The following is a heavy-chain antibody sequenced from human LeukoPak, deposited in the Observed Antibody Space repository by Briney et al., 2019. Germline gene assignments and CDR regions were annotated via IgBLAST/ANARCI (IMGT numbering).Heavy chain of an antibody. Sequence: GGSLRLSCAASGFTFSSYAMSWVRQAPGKGLEWVSGISGSGDSTYYADSVKGRFTTSRDNSKNTLYVQVNSLGTEDMAAYYCAKGSYYDSSGSFYFDYWGQGTLVTVSS. CDR2: ISGSGDST. J-gene: IGHJ4*02. V-gene: IGHV3-23*01. CDR1: GFTFSSYA. CDR3: AKGSYYDSSGSFYFDY. D-gene: IGHD3-22*01.